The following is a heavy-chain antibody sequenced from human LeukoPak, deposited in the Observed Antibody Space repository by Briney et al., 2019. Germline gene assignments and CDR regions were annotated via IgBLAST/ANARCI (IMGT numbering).Heavy chain of an antibody. J-gene: IGHJ4*02. Sequence: GWSLRLSCAASGFTFSTYGMSWVRQTPGKGLGWVSATSGSGTTTYYEDSVKGRFTISRDNSQNTLYLQMNSLRAEDTAVYYCAKGSDSSAWTLFDYWGQGTLVTVSS. CDR2: TSGSGTTT. CDR3: AKGSDSSAWTLFDY. CDR1: GFTFSTYG. V-gene: IGHV3-23*01. D-gene: IGHD6-25*01.